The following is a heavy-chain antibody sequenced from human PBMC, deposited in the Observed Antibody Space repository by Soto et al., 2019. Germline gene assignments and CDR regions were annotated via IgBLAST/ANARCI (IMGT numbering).Heavy chain of an antibody. CDR2: INPNSGGT. J-gene: IGHJ6*02. CDR1: GYTFTGYY. V-gene: IGHV1-2*02. D-gene: IGHD4-17*01. CDR3: ATEWVMTTVNDHYYYGMDV. Sequence: ASVKVSCKASGYTFTGYYMHWVRQAPGQGLEWMGWINPNSGGTNYAQKFQGRVTMTRDTSISTAYMELSRLRSDDTAVYYCATEWVMTTVNDHYYYGMDVWGQGTTVTVSS.